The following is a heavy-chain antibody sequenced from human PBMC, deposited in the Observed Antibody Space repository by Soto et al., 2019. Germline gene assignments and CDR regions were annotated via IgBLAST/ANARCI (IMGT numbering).Heavy chain of an antibody. CDR2: ISSSSSTI. CDR1: GFTFSSYS. V-gene: IGHV3-48*01. J-gene: IGHJ4*02. CDR3: ARDFAEQEGELDY. D-gene: IGHD2-21*01. Sequence: GGSLRLSCAASGFTFSSYSMNWVRQAPGKGLEWVSYISSSSSTIYYADSVKGRFTISRDNAKNSLYLQMNSLRAEDTAVYYCARDFAEQEGELDYWGQGTLVTVSS.